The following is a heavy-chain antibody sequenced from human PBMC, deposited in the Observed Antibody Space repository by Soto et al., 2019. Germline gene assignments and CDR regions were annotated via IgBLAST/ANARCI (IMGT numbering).Heavy chain of an antibody. J-gene: IGHJ5*02. CDR2: ISSKASGGTS. Sequence: GGSLRLSCTASGFTFGDYAMGWLRQAPGKGLEWLAYISSKASGGTSNYAASVRGRFTISRDDSKNIAYLQMNSLKTEDTAIYYCGRSEGPATHQLDPGGQGTLVTVS. D-gene: IGHD2-2*01. V-gene: IGHV3-49*03. CDR3: GRSEGPATHQLDP. CDR1: GFTFGDYA.